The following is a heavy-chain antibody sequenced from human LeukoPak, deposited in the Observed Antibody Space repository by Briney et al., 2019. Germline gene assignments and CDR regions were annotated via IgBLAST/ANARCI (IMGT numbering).Heavy chain of an antibody. V-gene: IGHV1-46*01. CDR2: INPSGGST. Sequence: ASVKVSCKASGHTFTNYYIHWVRQAPGQGLEWMGNINPSGGSTTYAQRFQDRVLMTGDTSTSSVYMELSSLRSEDTAIYYCAREMPRTYYFDYWGQGTLVTPPS. CDR1: GHTFTNYY. CDR3: AREMPRTYYFDY. D-gene: IGHD1-14*01. J-gene: IGHJ4*02.